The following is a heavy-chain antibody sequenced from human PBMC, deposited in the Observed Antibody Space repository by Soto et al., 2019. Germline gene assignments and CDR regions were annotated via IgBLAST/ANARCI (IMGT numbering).Heavy chain of an antibody. J-gene: IGHJ6*02. D-gene: IGHD3-10*01. V-gene: IGHV3-15*07. Sequence: GGSLRLSCAASGFTFSNAWMNWVRQAPGKGLEWVGRIKSKTDGGTTDYAAPVKGRFTISRDDSKNTLYLQMNSLKTEDTAVYYSTTDRVLCFREYNGMDVWGQGTTVTVSS. CDR3: TTDRVLCFREYNGMDV. CDR1: GFTFSNAW. CDR2: IKSKTDGGTT.